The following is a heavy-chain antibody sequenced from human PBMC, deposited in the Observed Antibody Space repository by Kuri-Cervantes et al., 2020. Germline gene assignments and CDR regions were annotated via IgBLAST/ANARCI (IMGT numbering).Heavy chain of an antibody. CDR2: ISSSSSYI. D-gene: IGHD5-18*01. CDR1: GFTFSSYW. CDR3: ARDGDTAMVPHYYYYMDV. J-gene: IGHJ6*03. Sequence: GGSLRLSCTASGFTFSSYWMYWVRQAPGKGLVWVSSISSSSSYIYYADSVKGRFTISRDNAKNSLYLQMNSLRAEDTAVYYCARDGDTAMVPHYYYYMDVWGKGTTVTVSS. V-gene: IGHV3-21*03.